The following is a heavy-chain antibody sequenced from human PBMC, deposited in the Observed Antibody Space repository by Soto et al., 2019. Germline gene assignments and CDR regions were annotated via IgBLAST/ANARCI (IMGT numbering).Heavy chain of an antibody. CDR1: GGSISSYY. Sequence: QVQLQESGPGLVKPSETLSLTCTVSGGSISSYYWSWIRQPPGKGLEWIGYIYYSGSTNYNPSLKSRVTIXVEXSXIQFSLKLSSVTAADTAVYYCARDGPIQPWPYGMDVWGQGTTVTVSS. CDR3: ARDGPIQPWPYGMDV. D-gene: IGHD5-18*01. CDR2: IYYSGST. J-gene: IGHJ6*02. V-gene: IGHV4-59*01.